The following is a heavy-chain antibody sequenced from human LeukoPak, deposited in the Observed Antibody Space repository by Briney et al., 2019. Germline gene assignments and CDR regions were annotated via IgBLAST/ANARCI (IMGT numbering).Heavy chain of an antibody. CDR3: VVLATTIVY. CDR1: GGSISSSSYY. Sequence: SETLSRTCTVSGGSISSSSYYWGWIRQPPGKGLEWIGSIYYSGSTYYNPSLKSRVTISVDTSKNQFSLKLSSVTAADTAVYYCVVLATTIVYWGQGTLVTVSS. J-gene: IGHJ4*02. D-gene: IGHD5-24*01. CDR2: IYYSGST. V-gene: IGHV4-39*01.